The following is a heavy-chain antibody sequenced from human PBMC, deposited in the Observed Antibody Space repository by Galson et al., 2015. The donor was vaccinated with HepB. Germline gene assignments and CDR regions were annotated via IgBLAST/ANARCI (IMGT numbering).Heavy chain of an antibody. CDR1: GYTFTSYY. V-gene: IGHV1-46*01. Sequence: SVKVSCKASGYTFTSYYLHWVRQAPGQGLEWMGVINPSGGSTTYSQEFQGRVTMTRDTSTRTVYMELSSLRSEDTAVYYCARDKPSSGYFYGWFDSWGQGTLVTVSS. J-gene: IGHJ5*01. CDR2: INPSGGST. CDR3: ARDKPSSGYFYGWFDS. D-gene: IGHD3-22*01.